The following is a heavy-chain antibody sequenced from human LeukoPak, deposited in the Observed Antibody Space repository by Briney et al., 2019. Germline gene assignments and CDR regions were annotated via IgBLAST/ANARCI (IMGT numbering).Heavy chain of an antibody. CDR3: ASKILGGAYYSCCYWYYFGY. J-gene: IGHJ4*02. CDR1: GFTVSSNY. V-gene: IGHV3-53*01. CDR2: IYSGGST. D-gene: IGHD3-22*01. Sequence: GGSLRLSCAASGFTVSSNYMSWVRQAPGKGLEWVSVIYSGGSTYYADSGKGRLTISRDNSKNTLYLQMNSLRAEDTAVYYCASKILGGAYYSCCYWYYFGYWGQGTLVTVSS.